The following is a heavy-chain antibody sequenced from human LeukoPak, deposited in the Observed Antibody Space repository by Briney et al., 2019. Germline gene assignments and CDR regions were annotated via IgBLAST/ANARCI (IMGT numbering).Heavy chain of an antibody. D-gene: IGHD1-1*01. CDR3: ARDIYKNGYRYFDL. V-gene: IGHV3-33*01. J-gene: IGHJ2*01. CDR2: IWYDGSKK. CDR1: GFTFSSYG. Sequence: GGSLRLSCAASGFTFSSYGMHWVRQAPGKGLEWVAVIWYDGSKKYYAESVKGRFTISRDNSKSTLYLQMDSLRAEDTAVYYCARDIYKNGYRYFDLWGRGTLVTASS.